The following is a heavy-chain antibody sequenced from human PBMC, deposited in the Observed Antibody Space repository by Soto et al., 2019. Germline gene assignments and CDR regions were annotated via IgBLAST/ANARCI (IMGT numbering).Heavy chain of an antibody. CDR3: AKDHCTSTTCYAYADY. D-gene: IGHD2-2*01. V-gene: IGHV3-23*01. Sequence: GGSLRLSCAASGFTFSSYAMSWVRQAPGKGLEWVSAISGSGGSTYYADSVKGRFTISRDNSKNTMSLQMNSLRAEDTAIYYCAKDHCTSTTCYAYADYWGLGTLVTVSS. J-gene: IGHJ4*02. CDR1: GFTFSSYA. CDR2: ISGSGGST.